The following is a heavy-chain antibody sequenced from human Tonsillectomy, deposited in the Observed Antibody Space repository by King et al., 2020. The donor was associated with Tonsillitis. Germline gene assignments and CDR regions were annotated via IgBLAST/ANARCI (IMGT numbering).Heavy chain of an antibody. J-gene: IGHJ5*02. Sequence: VQLQESGPGLVKPSETLSLTCTVSGGSLSSYYWSWIRQRPGKGLGWIGYIYYSGSTNYKPSLKSRVTISVHTSKNQFSLKLTSVPAADTAGHYCAGADGAGGYTYLPYNCFDPWGQGTLVTVSS. CDR1: GGSLSSYY. CDR3: AGADGAGGYTYLPYNCFDP. V-gene: IGHV4-59*01. CDR2: IYYSGST. D-gene: IGHD4/OR15-4a*01.